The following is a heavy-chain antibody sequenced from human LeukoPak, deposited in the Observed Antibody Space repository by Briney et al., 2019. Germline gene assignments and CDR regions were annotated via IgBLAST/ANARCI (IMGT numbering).Heavy chain of an antibody. Sequence: SETLSLTCTVSGVSISSSNSYWVWIRQTPGKGLEWIGYISHTETTDYGPSLRSRVTMSLDTSKNQFSLKLRSVTAADTGVYFCARGYCSHEICQVFPSWGQGILVTVSS. D-gene: IGHD2-15*01. CDR3: ARGYCSHEICQVFPS. V-gene: IGHV4-39*07. CDR2: ISHTETT. CDR1: GVSISSSNSY. J-gene: IGHJ5*02.